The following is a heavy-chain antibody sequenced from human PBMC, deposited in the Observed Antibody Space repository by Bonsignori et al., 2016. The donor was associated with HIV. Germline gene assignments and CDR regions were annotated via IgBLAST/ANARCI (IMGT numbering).Heavy chain of an antibody. CDR2: ISGSGGST. D-gene: IGHD6-19*01. Sequence: VRQAPGKGLEWVSAISGSGGSTYYADSVKGRFTISRDNSKNTLYLQMNSLRAEDTAVYYCAKDSYSSGWYASYYFDYWGQGTLVTVSS. J-gene: IGHJ4*02. V-gene: IGHV3-23*01. CDR3: AKDSYSSGWYASYYFDY.